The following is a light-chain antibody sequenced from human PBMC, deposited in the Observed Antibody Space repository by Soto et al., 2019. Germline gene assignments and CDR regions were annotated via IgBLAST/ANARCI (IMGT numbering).Light chain of an antibody. CDR3: QQYSAYPYT. CDR2: DAS. CDR1: QTISSW. V-gene: IGKV1-5*01. J-gene: IGKJ2*01. Sequence: DIKMNQSPSTVSASKGDRVTITCRASQTISSWLAWHQQKSGRAPKLLIYDASSLEGGVPSRFSGSGSGTEFTLTISSLQADDFATYYCQQYSAYPYTFGQGTKVDI.